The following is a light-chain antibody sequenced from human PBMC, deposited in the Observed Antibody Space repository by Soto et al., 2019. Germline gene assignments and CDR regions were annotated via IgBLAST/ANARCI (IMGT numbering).Light chain of an antibody. V-gene: IGLV2-23*01. J-gene: IGLJ2*01. CDR3: CSYAGSSTLL. CDR1: SSDVGRYNL. CDR2: EGS. Sequence: QSVLTQPASVSGSPGQSITISCTGTSSDVGRYNLVSWYQQHPGKAPKLMIYEGSKRPSRVSNRFSGSKSGNTASLTISGLQAEDEADYYCCSYAGSSTLLFGEGTKLTVL.